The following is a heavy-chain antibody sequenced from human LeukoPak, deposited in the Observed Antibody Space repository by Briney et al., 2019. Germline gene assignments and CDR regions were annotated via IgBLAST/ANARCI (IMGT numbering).Heavy chain of an antibody. D-gene: IGHD5-24*01. J-gene: IGHJ4*02. V-gene: IGHV3-64D*06. CDR2: ISANGGST. CDR1: GFTFSNHA. Sequence: QSGGSLRLSCSGSGFTFSNHAMHWVRQAPGKRLEYVSGISANGGSTYYADSVKGKFTISRDNSKNTLYLQMSSLRPEDTAVYSCVQDWVATIVAPRHFDYWGQGTLVTVSS. CDR3: VQDWVATIVAPRHFDY.